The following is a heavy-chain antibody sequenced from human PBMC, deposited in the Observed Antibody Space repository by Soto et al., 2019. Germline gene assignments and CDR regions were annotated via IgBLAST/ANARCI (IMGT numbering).Heavy chain of an antibody. Sequence: GGSLRLSCAVSGFTFTNYAMTWVRQAPGKGLEWVSGIDAGAGTTYYPDSVKGRFTISRDNSNNMVYLQMNSLRAEDTAIYYFAKDLYTYGLGKHFDYWGHGTLVTVSS. CDR2: IDAGAGTT. D-gene: IGHD5-18*01. V-gene: IGHV3-23*01. CDR3: AKDLYTYGLGKHFDY. J-gene: IGHJ4*01. CDR1: GFTFTNYA.